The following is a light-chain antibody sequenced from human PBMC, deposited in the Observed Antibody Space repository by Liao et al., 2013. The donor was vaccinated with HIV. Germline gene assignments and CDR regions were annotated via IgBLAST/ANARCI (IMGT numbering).Light chain of an antibody. CDR2: QDS. V-gene: IGLV3-21*01. J-gene: IGLJ3*02. CDR3: QAWDSSTAV. Sequence: SFVLTQPPSVSVAPGKTARITCGGNNIGSESVHWYQQRPGQAPVLVIYQDSKRPSGIPERFSGSNSGNTATLTISGTQAMDEADYYCQAWDSSTAVFGGGTKLTVL. CDR1: NIGSES.